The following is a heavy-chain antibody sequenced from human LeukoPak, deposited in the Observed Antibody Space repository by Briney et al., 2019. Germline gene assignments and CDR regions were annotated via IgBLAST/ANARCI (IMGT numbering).Heavy chain of an antibody. CDR2: IVPSGDRK. Sequence: ASVKVSCKASGYTFTGYYMHWVRQAPGKGLEWVSAIVPSGDRKYYADSVTGRFTISRDNSKNTVFLQMNSLRAEDTAVYYCATQPTREDYWGQGTLVTVSS. J-gene: IGHJ4*02. CDR3: ATQPTREDY. D-gene: IGHD2-2*01. CDR1: GYTFTGYY. V-gene: IGHV3-23*01.